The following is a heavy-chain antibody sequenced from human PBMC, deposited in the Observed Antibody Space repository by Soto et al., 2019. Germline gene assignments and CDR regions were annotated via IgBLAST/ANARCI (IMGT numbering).Heavy chain of an antibody. J-gene: IGHJ4*02. CDR1: GFTFSSYG. CDR3: ATISVASNTEY. CDR2: TSSNGAAT. V-gene: IGHV3-23*01. Sequence: GGSLRLSCAASGFTFSSYGMHWVRQAPGKGLVWVSSTSSNGAATYYGDSVRGRFTFSRDNSKNMLYLQMNSLTAGDTAVYYCATISVASNTEYWGQGTQVTVSS. D-gene: IGHD5-12*01.